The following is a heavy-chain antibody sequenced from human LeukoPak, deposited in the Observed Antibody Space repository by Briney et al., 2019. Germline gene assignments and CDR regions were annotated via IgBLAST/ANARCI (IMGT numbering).Heavy chain of an antibody. CDR2: IKQDGSEK. CDR3: ARGGDSGDYDFFDY. J-gene: IGHJ4*02. CDR1: GFTFSTYA. Sequence: PGGSLSLSCAASGFTFSTYAMSWVRQAPGKGLEWVANIKQDGSEKYYVDSVKGRFTISRDNAKNSLYLQMNSLRAEDTAVYYCARGGDSGDYDFFDYWGQGTLVTVSS. D-gene: IGHD4-17*01. V-gene: IGHV3-7*01.